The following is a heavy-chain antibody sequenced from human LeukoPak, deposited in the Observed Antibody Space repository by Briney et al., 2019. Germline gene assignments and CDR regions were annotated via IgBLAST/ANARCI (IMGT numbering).Heavy chain of an antibody. J-gene: IGHJ2*01. CDR3: ATDRSGAKMEAWYFDL. D-gene: IGHD4/OR15-4a*01. V-gene: IGHV1-69*04. CDR1: GDTFSSYD. CDR2: IIPILGIA. Sequence: GASVKVSCKASGDTFSSYDISGVRQAPGQGLEWMGRIIPILGIANYAQKFQGRVTITADKSTSTAYMELSSLRSEDTAVCYCATDRSGAKMEAWYFDLWGRGTLVTVSS.